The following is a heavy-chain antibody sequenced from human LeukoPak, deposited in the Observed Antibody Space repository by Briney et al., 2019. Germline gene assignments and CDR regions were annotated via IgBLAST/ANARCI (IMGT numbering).Heavy chain of an antibody. J-gene: IGHJ3*02. Sequence: ASVKVSCKASGYTFTSYVINWVRQAPGQGLEWMGCISAYNGDTNYAQKLQGKVTMTTDTSTSTAYMELTSLRSDDTAVYYCASNYHLFYDILTGIPPAFDIWGQGTMVTVSS. V-gene: IGHV1-18*01. CDR2: ISAYNGDT. D-gene: IGHD3-9*01. CDR1: GYTFTSYV. CDR3: ASNYHLFYDILTGIPPAFDI.